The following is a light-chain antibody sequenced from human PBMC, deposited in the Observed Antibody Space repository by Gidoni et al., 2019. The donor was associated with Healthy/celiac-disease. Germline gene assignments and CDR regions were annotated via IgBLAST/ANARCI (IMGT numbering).Light chain of an antibody. CDR3: STFTSSNTVI. V-gene: IGLV2-14*03. CDR2: AVA. CDR1: STDIGTYEY. J-gene: IGLJ2*01. Sequence: SALSQTASVPGFPGQSTTIFCTGTSTDIGTYEYVSWFQHHPGKAPTLMIYAVANRPSAVSGRFSVSKSGNTASLTISGLQAEDEAEYYCSTFTSSNTVIFGGGTHLTVL.